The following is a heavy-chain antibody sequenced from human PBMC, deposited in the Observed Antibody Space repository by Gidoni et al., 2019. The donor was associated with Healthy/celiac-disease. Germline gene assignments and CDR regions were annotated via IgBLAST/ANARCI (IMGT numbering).Heavy chain of an antibody. CDR3: AKVPEPRHVDIVATIYFDY. Sequence: EVQLLESGGGLVQPGGSLRLSCAASGFTFSSYAMSWVRQAPGKGLEWVSAISGSGGSTYYADSVKGRFTISRDNSKNTLYLQMNSLRAEDTAVYYCAKVPEPRHVDIVATIYFDYWGQGTLVTVSS. J-gene: IGHJ4*02. D-gene: IGHD5-12*01. V-gene: IGHV3-23*01. CDR1: GFTFSSYA. CDR2: ISGSGGST.